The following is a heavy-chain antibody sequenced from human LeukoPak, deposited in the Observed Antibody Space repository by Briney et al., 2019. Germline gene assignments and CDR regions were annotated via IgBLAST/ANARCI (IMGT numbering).Heavy chain of an antibody. CDR1: GGSISSGDSY. Sequence: SETLSLTCTVSGGSISSGDSYWSWIRQPPGKGLEWIGSIYYSGSTYHNPSLKSRVIISVDTSKNQFSLKLSSVTAADTAVYSCARAGQYYYDSAGYFPDYWGQGTLVTVSS. V-gene: IGHV4-30-4*01. D-gene: IGHD3-22*01. J-gene: IGHJ4*02. CDR3: ARAGQYYYDSAGYFPDY. CDR2: IYYSGST.